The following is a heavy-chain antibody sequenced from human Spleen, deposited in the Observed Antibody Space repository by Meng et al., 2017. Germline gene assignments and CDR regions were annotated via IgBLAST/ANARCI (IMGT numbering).Heavy chain of an antibody. Sequence: GESLKISCAASGFTFNNAWMTWVRQVPGKGLEWVGRIKSKTDGGTAEYAAPLKGRFSISRDDSKNTLYLQMNSLENEDTAVYYCTARGSYSPSDSWGQGTLVTVSS. CDR1: GFTFNNAW. D-gene: IGHD1-26*01. J-gene: IGHJ4*02. CDR2: IKSKTDGGTA. CDR3: TARGSYSPSDS. V-gene: IGHV3-15*01.